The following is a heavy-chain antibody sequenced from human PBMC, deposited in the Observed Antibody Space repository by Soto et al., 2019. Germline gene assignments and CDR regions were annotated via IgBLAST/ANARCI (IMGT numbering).Heavy chain of an antibody. CDR3: AIMAEYSSGWNFDY. J-gene: IGHJ4*02. CDR1: GYAFTSYG. D-gene: IGHD6-19*01. V-gene: IGHV1-18*01. Sequence: ASVKVSCKASGYAFTSYGISWVRQAPGQGLEWMGWISAYNGNTNYAQKLQGRVTMTTDTSTSTAYMELRSLRSDDTAVYYCAIMAEYSSGWNFDYWGQGTLVTVSS. CDR2: ISAYNGNT.